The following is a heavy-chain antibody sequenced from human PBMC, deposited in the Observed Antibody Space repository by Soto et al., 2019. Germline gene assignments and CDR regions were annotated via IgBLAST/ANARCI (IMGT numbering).Heavy chain of an antibody. CDR1: GFTFSSYV. D-gene: IGHD2-2*01. CDR2: ISYDGSNK. Sequence: GGSLRLSCAASGFTFSSYVMHWVRQAPGKGLEWVAVISYDGSNKYYADSVKGRFTISRDNSKNTLYLQMNSLRAEDTAVYYCAKVQSTPTGVVPFYGMDVWGQGTTVTVSS. V-gene: IGHV3-30*18. J-gene: IGHJ6*02. CDR3: AKVQSTPTGVVPFYGMDV.